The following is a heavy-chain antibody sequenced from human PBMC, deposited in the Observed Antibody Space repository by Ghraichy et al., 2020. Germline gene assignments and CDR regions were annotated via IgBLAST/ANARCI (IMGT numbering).Heavy chain of an antibody. CDR1: GGSFSGYY. Sequence: SQTLSLTCAVYGGSFSGYYWSWIRQPPGKGLEWIGEINHSGSTNYNPSLKSRVTISVDTSKNQFSRKLSSVTAADTAVYYCARGGGSGWHVRYYFDYWGQGTLVTVSS. J-gene: IGHJ4*02. CDR3: ARGGGSGWHVRYYFDY. V-gene: IGHV4-34*01. CDR2: INHSGST. D-gene: IGHD6-19*01.